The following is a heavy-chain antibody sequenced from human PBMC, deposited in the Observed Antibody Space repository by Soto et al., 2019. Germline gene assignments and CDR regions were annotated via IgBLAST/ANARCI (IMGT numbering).Heavy chain of an antibody. D-gene: IGHD4-17*01. Sequence: QVQLQESGPGLVKPSQTLSLTCAVSGGSISSGTYYWSWIRHHPGKGLEWIGYISYSGSTYYNPSLKGRVTILVGTSKNQFSLKLSSVTAADTAVYSCARANDYGDTSRDWGQGPLVTVSS. CDR2: ISYSGST. CDR1: GGSISSGTYY. CDR3: ARANDYGDTSRD. V-gene: IGHV4-31*11. J-gene: IGHJ4*02.